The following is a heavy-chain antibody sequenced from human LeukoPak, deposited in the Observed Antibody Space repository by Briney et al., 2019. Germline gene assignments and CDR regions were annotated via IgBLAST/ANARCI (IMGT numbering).Heavy chain of an antibody. V-gene: IGHV3-30*04. Sequence: GGSLRPSCTASGFIFNHYAMHWVRQAPGKGLEWMAVISYNGSNKDYADSVKGRFTISRDNSNLTMYLQINSLRGEDTAVYHCARGSSWYGDPRGFDNWGQGALVTVSS. D-gene: IGHD4-17*01. J-gene: IGHJ4*02. CDR1: GFIFNHYA. CDR3: ARGSSWYGDPRGFDN. CDR2: ISYNGSNK.